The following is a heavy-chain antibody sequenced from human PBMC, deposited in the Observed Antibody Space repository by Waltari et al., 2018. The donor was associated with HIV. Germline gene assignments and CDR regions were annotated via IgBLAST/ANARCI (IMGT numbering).Heavy chain of an antibody. CDR3: VKDGPPVEKSDYFEL. CDR2: ISDDGHKT. V-gene: IGHV3-30*18. CDR1: GFNFRYSG. Sequence: GGGVVQPGGSLRLSCAASGFNFRYSGMHWVRQTPGKGLEWAAVISDDGHKTFYADSVRGRFTISRDNSNNKLSLQMNSLRPEDAGIYYCVKDGPPVEKSDYFELWGQGTLVTVSS. J-gene: IGHJ4*02. D-gene: IGHD3-9*01.